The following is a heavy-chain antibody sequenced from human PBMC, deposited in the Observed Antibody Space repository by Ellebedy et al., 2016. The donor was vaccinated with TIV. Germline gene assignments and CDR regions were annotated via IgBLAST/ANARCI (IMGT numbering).Heavy chain of an antibody. D-gene: IGHD3-9*01. CDR1: GYAFISYG. Sequence: AASVKVSCKASGYAFISYGIAWVRQAPGQGLEYLGCISAYKGNTNYAQKFQGRVTMTTDTSTGTAYMELGSLRSDDTALYYCARTYFDILTGWQNPGYWGQGTLVTVSS. CDR3: ARTYFDILTGWQNPGY. V-gene: IGHV1-18*04. CDR2: ISAYKGNT. J-gene: IGHJ4*02.